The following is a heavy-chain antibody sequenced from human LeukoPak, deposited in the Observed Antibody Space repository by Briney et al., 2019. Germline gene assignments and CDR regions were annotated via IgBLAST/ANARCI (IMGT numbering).Heavy chain of an antibody. CDR2: ISAYNGNT. D-gene: IGHD3-3*01. CDR1: GYAFTSYG. CDR3: ARVRIDFWSGYYRPQIDY. J-gene: IGHJ4*02. V-gene: IGHV1-18*01. Sequence: ASEKVSCKASGYAFTSYGISWVRQAPGQGLEWMGWISAYNGNTNYAQKLQGRVTMTTDTSTSTAYMELRSLRSDDTAVYYCARVRIDFWSGYYRPQIDYWGQGTLVTVSS.